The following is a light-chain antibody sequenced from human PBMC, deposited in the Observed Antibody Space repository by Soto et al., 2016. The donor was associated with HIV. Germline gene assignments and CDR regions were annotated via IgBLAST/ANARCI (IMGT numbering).Light chain of an antibody. V-gene: IGKV1-5*03. CDR1: QSINNW. Sequence: DLQMTQSPSTLSASVGDRVTITCRASQSINNWLAWYQQKPGKAPKLLIYAASSLESGVPSRFSGSGSGTEFTLSINSLQPDDFATYYCQQFGNKPYTFGQGSKLEIK. CDR3: QQFGNKPYT. J-gene: IGKJ2*01. CDR2: AAS.